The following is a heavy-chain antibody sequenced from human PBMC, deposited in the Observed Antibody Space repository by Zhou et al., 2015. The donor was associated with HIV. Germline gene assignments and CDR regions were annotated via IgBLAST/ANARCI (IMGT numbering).Heavy chain of an antibody. Sequence: QVQLVQSGSELKKPGSSVKVSCKASGGSFSGSDISWVRQAPGQGLEWMGGITPMFDIHKYAQKFRARLTITVDKITDTAYMELSSLTSEDTAIYFCARSSVNHDAAFDLWGQGTNVIVSS. CDR2: ITPMFDIH. J-gene: IGHJ3*01. CDR1: GGSFSGSD. D-gene: IGHD1-14*01. V-gene: IGHV1-69*17. CDR3: ARSSVNHDAAFDL.